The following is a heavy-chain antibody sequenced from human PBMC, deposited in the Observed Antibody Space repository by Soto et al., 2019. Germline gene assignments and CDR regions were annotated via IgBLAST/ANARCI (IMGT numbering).Heavy chain of an antibody. CDR3: ARWPGILNT. CDR1: GVDISSNTAV. J-gene: IGHJ4*02. V-gene: IGHV6-1*01. D-gene: IGHD3-9*01. Sequence: SHTLSLIGTISGVDISSNTAVWVWFRQSPSRGLEWLGRTYYRSKWYSGYAVSVKSRATIKPDTSKNQFSLQLNSVTPDDTAVYYCARWPGILNTWGQGTLVTVYS. CDR2: TYYRSKWYS.